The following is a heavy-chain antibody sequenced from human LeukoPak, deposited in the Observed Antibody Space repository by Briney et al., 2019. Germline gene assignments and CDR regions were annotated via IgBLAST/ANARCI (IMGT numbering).Heavy chain of an antibody. CDR1: GFTFSSYA. CDR2: IYYSGST. D-gene: IGHD6-6*01. J-gene: IGHJ5*02. Sequence: GSLRLSCAASGFTFSSYAMSWVRQAPGKGLEWIGSIYYSGSTYYNPSLKSRVTISVDTSKNQFSLKLSSVTAADTAVYYCARDFASIAARPEWWFDPWGQGTLVTVSS. CDR3: ARDFASIAARPEWWFDP. V-gene: IGHV4-39*07.